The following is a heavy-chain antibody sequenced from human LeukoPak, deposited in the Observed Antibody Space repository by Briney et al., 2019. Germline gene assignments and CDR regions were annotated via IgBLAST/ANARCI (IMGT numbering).Heavy chain of an antibody. CDR1: GGSFSGYY. Sequence: PSETLSLTCAVYGGSFSGYYWSWIRQPPGKGLEWIGEINHSGSTNYNPSLKSRVTISVDTSKNQFSLKLRSVTAADTAVYYCARGKSVDIVATIDPPFDYWGQGTLVTVSS. D-gene: IGHD5-12*01. J-gene: IGHJ4*02. V-gene: IGHV4-34*01. CDR2: INHSGST. CDR3: ARGKSVDIVATIDPPFDY.